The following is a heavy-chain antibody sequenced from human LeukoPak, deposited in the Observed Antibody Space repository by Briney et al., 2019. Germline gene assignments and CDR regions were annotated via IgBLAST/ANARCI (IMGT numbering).Heavy chain of an antibody. J-gene: IGHJ3*02. Sequence: SAHLSLNRIVSGGSISSSSYYWGWIRQPPGKGLEWIGSIYYSGSTYYNPSLKSRVTISVDTSKHQFSLKLSSVTAADTAVYYCALQQIPPYYYDSSGYYRGAFDIWGQGTMVTVSS. CDR3: ALQQIPPYYYDSSGYYRGAFDI. D-gene: IGHD3-22*01. CDR2: IYYSGST. V-gene: IGHV4-39*01. CDR1: GGSISSSSYY.